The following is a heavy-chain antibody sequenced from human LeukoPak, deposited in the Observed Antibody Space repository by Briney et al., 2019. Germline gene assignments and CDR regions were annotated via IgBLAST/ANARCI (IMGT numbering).Heavy chain of an antibody. D-gene: IGHD3-10*01. J-gene: IGHJ6*02. CDR1: GFTVSSNY. CDR2: IYSGGST. CDR3: ARNTMVRGEGSDYYYYYGMDV. Sequence: GGSLRLSCAASGFTVSSNYMSWVRQAPGKGLEWVSVIYSGGSTYYADSVKGRFTISRDNSKNTLYLQMNSLRAEDTAVYYCARNTMVRGEGSDYYYYYGMDVWGQGTTVTVSS. V-gene: IGHV3-53*01.